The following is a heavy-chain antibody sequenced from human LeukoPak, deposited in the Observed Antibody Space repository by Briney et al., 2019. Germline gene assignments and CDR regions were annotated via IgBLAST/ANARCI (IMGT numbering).Heavy chain of an antibody. V-gene: IGHV3-11*01. CDR1: GFTFSDYY. J-gene: IGHJ4*02. CDR2: SSSSGSTI. CDR3: AIGYSSGWYDLDY. D-gene: IGHD6-19*01. Sequence: GGSLRLSCAASGFTFSDYYMSLIRQAPGKGLEWVSYSSSSGSTIYYADSVKGRFTISRDNAKNSLYLQMNSLRAEDTAVYYCAIGYSSGWYDLDYWGQGTLVTVSS.